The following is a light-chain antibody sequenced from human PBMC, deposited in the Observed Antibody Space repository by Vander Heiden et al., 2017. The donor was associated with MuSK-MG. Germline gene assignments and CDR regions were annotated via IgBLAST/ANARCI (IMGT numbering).Light chain of an antibody. CDR3: QQSYGTPT. CDR2: GAS. V-gene: IGKV1-39*01. Sequence: DIQMTQSPSSLSASVGDRVSITCRASESISDSLNWYQQKPGKAPNLLIFGASTLQSGVPSRFSGSGSGTDFILTISRLQPEDFATYFWQQSYGTPTFGGRTRVGIK. J-gene: IGKJ4*01. CDR1: ESISDS.